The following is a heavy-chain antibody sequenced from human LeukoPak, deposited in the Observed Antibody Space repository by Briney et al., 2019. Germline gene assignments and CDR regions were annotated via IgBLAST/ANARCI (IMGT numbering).Heavy chain of an antibody. V-gene: IGHV3-53*01. Sequence: GGSLRLSCAASGFTFSSNYMSWVRQAPGKVLEWVSVIYSGGSTYYADSVKGRFTISRDNSKNTLYLQMNSLRAEDTAVYYCARGLVGATHEDYWGQGTLVTVSS. CDR3: ARGLVGATHEDY. CDR1: GFTFSSNY. CDR2: IYSGGST. D-gene: IGHD1-26*01. J-gene: IGHJ4*02.